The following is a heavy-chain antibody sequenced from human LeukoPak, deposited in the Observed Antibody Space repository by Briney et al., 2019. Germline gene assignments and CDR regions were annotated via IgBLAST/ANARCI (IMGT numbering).Heavy chain of an antibody. D-gene: IGHD1-26*01. CDR2: IYPGDSDT. CDR3: ARRHSGSCFGYYYYYMDV. Sequence: GESLKISCKGSGYSFTSYWIGWVRQMPGKGLEWMGIIYPGDSDTRYSPSFQGQVTISADKSISTAYLQWSSLKASDTAMYYCARRHSGSCFGYYYYYMDVWGKGTTVTVSS. J-gene: IGHJ6*03. CDR1: GYSFTSYW. V-gene: IGHV5-51*01.